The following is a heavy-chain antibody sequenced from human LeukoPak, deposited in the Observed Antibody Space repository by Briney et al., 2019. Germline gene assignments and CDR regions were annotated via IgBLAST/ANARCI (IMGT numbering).Heavy chain of an antibody. Sequence: GGSLRLSCAASGFTFSSYSMNWVRQAPGKGLEWVSFISSSSSYIYYVDSVKGRFTISRDNAKNSLYLQMNSLRAEDTAVYYCARERQWELLDVWGKGTTVTVSS. V-gene: IGHV3-21*01. CDR1: GFTFSSYS. CDR3: ARERQWELLDV. CDR2: ISSSSSYI. D-gene: IGHD1-26*01. J-gene: IGHJ6*04.